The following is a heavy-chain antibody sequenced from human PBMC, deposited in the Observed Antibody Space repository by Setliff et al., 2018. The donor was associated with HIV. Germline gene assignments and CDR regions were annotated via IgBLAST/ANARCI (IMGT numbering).Heavy chain of an antibody. V-gene: IGHV4-39*01. Sequence: PSETLSLTCTVSGGSISSSTYYWGWIRQPPGKGLEWIGNIHFSGSTYYNPSLKSRVTVSVDPSKNQFSLKLSSVTAADTAVYYCARHLRWELPYYFDYWGQGTLVTVSS. J-gene: IGHJ4*02. CDR1: GGSISSSTYY. D-gene: IGHD1-26*01. CDR3: ARHLRWELPYYFDY. CDR2: IHFSGST.